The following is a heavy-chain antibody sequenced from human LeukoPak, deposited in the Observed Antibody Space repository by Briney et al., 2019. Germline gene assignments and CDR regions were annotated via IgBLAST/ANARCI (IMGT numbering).Heavy chain of an antibody. D-gene: IGHD3-3*01. V-gene: IGHV4-4*02. CDR2: VHLDGRT. CDR3: AREGGFYRPLDY. J-gene: IGHJ4*02. Sequence: GSLRLSCAASGFSFSSYTINWVRQPPGKGLEWIGEVHLDGRTNYNPSLESRLTMSVDVSENQVSLKLTSVTAADTAVYYCAREGGFYRPLDYSGQGTLVTVSS. CDR1: GFSFSSYTI.